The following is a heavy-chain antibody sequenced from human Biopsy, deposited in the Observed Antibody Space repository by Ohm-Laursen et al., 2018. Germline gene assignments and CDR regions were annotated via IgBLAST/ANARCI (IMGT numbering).Heavy chain of an antibody. CDR1: DFTFSGYA. CDR3: VKQWGGYNFDS. J-gene: IGHJ5*01. D-gene: IGHD1-14*01. V-gene: IGHV3-23*01. Sequence: LRLSCTAPDFTFSGYAMSWVRQPPGKGLEWVAHIDVSDYNTYYADSVRGRFTISRDNSKQMVHLEINSLTANDTAVYYCVKQWGGYNFDSWGQGTLVTVSS. CDR2: IDVSDYNT.